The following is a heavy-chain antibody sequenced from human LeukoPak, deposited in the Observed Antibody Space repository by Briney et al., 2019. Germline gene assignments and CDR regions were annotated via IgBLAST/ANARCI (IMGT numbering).Heavy chain of an antibody. V-gene: IGHV3-23*01. D-gene: IGHD3-10*02. CDR1: GFTFSSYA. J-gene: IGHJ4*02. CDR3: ARDPYVSNFDY. Sequence: GGSLRLSCAASGFTFSSYAMSWVRQAPGKGLEWVSTISGSGGSTYYADSVKGRFTISRDNSKDTLYLQMNSLRAEDSAVYYCARDPYVSNFDYWGQGTLVTVSS. CDR2: ISGSGGST.